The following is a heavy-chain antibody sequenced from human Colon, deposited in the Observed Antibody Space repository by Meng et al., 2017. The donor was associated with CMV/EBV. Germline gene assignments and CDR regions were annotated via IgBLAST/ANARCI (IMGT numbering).Heavy chain of an antibody. CDR2: INPNNGGR. CDR3: AREGTARYQLEPNVYGMDA. Sequence: ASVQVSCRASGYTITDYYLHWVRQAPGQGLEWMGRINPNNGGRKYAQKFQGRVTMTRDTSISTSYTELTGLTSDDTAVYYCAREGTARYQLEPNVYGMDAWGQGTTVTVSS. D-gene: IGHD1-14*01. V-gene: IGHV1-2*06. J-gene: IGHJ6*02. CDR1: GYTITDYY.